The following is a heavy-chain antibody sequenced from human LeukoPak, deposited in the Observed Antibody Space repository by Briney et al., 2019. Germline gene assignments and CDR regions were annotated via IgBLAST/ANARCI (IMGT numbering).Heavy chain of an antibody. Sequence: GGSLRLSCAASGFTLTNYEMNWVRQAPGKGLEWVSYISSSGSTVYYADSVKGRFTISRDNAKNSLYLQMNSLRAEDTAVYYCARDYRSVADYWGQGTLVTVSS. J-gene: IGHJ4*02. V-gene: IGHV3-48*03. CDR3: ARDYRSVADY. CDR2: ISSSGSTV. D-gene: IGHD2-15*01. CDR1: GFTLTNYE.